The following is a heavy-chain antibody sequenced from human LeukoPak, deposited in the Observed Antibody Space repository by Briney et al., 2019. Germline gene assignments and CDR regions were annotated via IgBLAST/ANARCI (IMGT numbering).Heavy chain of an antibody. Sequence: SETLSLTCAVYGGSFSGYYWSWIRQPPGKGLEWIGYIYYSGSTNYNPSLKSRVTISVDTSKNQFSLKLSSVTAADTAVYYCARGVTTYPLGVYYYYMDVWGKGTTVTVSS. J-gene: IGHJ6*03. CDR3: ARGVTTYPLGVYYYYMDV. CDR1: GGSFSGYY. D-gene: IGHD4-17*01. V-gene: IGHV4-59*13. CDR2: IYYSGST.